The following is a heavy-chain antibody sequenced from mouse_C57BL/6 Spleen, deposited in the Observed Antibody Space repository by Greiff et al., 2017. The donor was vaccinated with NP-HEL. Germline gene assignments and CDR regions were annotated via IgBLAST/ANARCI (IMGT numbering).Heavy chain of an antibody. CDR2: IDPSDSET. J-gene: IGHJ2*01. CDR3: ARMGDWRGFDY. CDR1: GYTFTSYW. D-gene: IGHD3-3*01. V-gene: IGHV1-52*01. Sequence: QVQLQQPGAELVRPGSSVKLSCKVSGYTFTSYWMHWVKQRPIQGLEWIGNIDPSDSETHYNQKFKDKATLTVDKSSSTAYMQLSSLTSEDSAVYYCARMGDWRGFDYWGQGTTLTVSS.